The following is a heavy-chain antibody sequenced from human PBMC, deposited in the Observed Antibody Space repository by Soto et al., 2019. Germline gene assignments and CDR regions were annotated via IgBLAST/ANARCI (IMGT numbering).Heavy chain of an antibody. J-gene: IGHJ6*02. V-gene: IGHV4-59*01. Sequence: QVRLQESGPGLVKPSETLSLTCTVSGGSISSYYWSWIRQPPGKGLEWIGYMYNTGSTIYNPSLKSRVTISVYTSKNQCSLKLNSVTAADTAVYYCARDLWGYCGADCYPLDVWGQGTTVTVSS. CDR3: ARDLWGYCGADCYPLDV. CDR2: MYNTGST. CDR1: GGSISSYY. D-gene: IGHD2-21*02.